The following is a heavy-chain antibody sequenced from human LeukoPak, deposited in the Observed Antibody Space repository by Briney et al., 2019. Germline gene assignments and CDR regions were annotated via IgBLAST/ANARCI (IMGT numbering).Heavy chain of an antibody. J-gene: IGHJ4*02. CDR3: ARDSYITVTTISPFDY. Sequence: PGGSLRLSCAASGFTFSSYWMNWVRQAPGKGLVWVSRINGDGSSTNYADSVKGRFTISRDNAKNSLYLQMNSLRAEDTAVYYCARDSYITVTTISPFDYWGQGTLVTVSS. CDR2: INGDGSST. D-gene: IGHD4-17*01. CDR1: GFTFSSYW. V-gene: IGHV3-74*01.